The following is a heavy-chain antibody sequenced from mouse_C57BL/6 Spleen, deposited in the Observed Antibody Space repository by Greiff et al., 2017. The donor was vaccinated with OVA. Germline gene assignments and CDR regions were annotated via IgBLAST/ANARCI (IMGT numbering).Heavy chain of an antibody. CDR1: GFTFSSYG. Sequence: EVQLMESGGDLVKPGGSLKLSCAASGFTFSSYGMSWVRQTPDKRLEWVATISSGGSYTYYPDSVKGRFTISRDNAKNTLYLQMSSLKSEDTAMYNSARGGVYVAYWGQGSLVTVSA. D-gene: IGHD1-1*01. CDR3: ARGGVYVAY. V-gene: IGHV5-6*01. CDR2: ISSGGSYT. J-gene: IGHJ3*01.